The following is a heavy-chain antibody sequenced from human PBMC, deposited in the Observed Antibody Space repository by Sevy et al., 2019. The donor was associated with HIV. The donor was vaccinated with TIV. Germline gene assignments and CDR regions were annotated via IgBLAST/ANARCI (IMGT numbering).Heavy chain of an antibody. J-gene: IGHJ4*02. D-gene: IGHD6-25*01. CDR3: AKETIRGYY. Sequence: GGSLRRSCAVSAFTFNSYVMSWVRQAPGKGLEWVSTISASGGYTYYADSVKGRLTISRDNSKNTVYLQMNSLRAEDTAIYYCAKETIRGYYWGQGTVVTVSS. V-gene: IGHV3-23*01. CDR1: AFTFNSYV. CDR2: ISASGGYT.